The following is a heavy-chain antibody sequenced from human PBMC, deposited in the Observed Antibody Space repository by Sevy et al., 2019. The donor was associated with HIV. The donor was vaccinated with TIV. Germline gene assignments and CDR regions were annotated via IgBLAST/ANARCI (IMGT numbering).Heavy chain of an antibody. J-gene: IGHJ4*02. V-gene: IGHV1-2*02. CDR1: GYNFTGSY. CDR3: ARVIYPSSYSNSWYPDY. Sequence: ASVKVSCKASGYNFTGSYLHWVRQAPGQGLEWMGWINPNNGGTKCAQKFQGRVTMTRDTSISTAYMELSRLRSDDTAVYYCARVIYPSSYSNSWYPDYWGQGTLVTVSS. D-gene: IGHD6-13*01. CDR2: INPNNGGT.